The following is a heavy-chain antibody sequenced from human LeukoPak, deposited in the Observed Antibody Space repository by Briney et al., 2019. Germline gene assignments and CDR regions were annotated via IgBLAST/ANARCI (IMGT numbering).Heavy chain of an antibody. J-gene: IGHJ3*02. V-gene: IGHV3-48*03. D-gene: IGHD3-22*01. CDR2: ISSGTTT. Sequence: GGSLRLSCAASGFSFSSFEMNWVRQAPGKGLEWVSYISSGTTTYYADSVKGRFTISRDNAKNSLFLQMNSLRAEDTAVYYCARDEYYYDSSGYDAFDIWGQGTMVTVSS. CDR1: GFSFSSFE. CDR3: ARDEYYYDSSGYDAFDI.